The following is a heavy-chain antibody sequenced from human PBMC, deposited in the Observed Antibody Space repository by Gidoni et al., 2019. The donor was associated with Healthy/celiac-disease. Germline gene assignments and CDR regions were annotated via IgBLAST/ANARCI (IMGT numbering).Heavy chain of an antibody. Sequence: EVQLLESGGGLVQPGGSLRLSFAASGFTFISYTMSWVRQAPGKGLEWVSAISGSGGSTYYADAVKGRFTISRDNSKNRLYRKMNSLRAEDTAVYYCAKDLRGYSYGLGYYFDYWGQGTLVTVSS. D-gene: IGHD5-18*01. CDR3: AKDLRGYSYGLGYYFDY. J-gene: IGHJ4*02. CDR1: GFTFISYT. V-gene: IGHV3-23*01. CDR2: ISGSGGST.